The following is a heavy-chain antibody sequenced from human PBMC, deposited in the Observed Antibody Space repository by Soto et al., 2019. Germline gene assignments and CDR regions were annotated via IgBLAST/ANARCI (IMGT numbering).Heavy chain of an antibody. J-gene: IGHJ3*02. V-gene: IGHV1-3*01. D-gene: IGHD6-19*01. CDR3: ARDPMRIVVAGGVWNKNAFDI. Sequence: QVQLVQSGAEVKKPGASVKVSCKASGYTFTRYAMHWVRQAPGQRLEWMGWINAGNGNTKYSEKFQGRVTYTRDTSASTAYMELSSRRSEDTAVYYCARDPMRIVVAGGVWNKNAFDIWGQGTMVTVSS. CDR2: INAGNGNT. CDR1: GYTFTRYA.